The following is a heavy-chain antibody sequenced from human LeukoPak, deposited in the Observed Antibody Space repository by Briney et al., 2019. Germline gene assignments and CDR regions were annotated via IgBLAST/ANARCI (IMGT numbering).Heavy chain of an antibody. J-gene: IGHJ4*02. D-gene: IGHD3-10*01. Sequence: PGGSLRLSCAASGFTFSTYSMNWVRQAPGKGLEWVSCISSSSSYIYYADSVKGRFTISRDNSKNTLYLQMNSLRAEDTAVYYCAKALKLLWFGEVFDYWGQGTLVTVSS. CDR3: AKALKLLWFGEVFDY. CDR1: GFTFSTYS. V-gene: IGHV3-21*04. CDR2: ISSSSSYI.